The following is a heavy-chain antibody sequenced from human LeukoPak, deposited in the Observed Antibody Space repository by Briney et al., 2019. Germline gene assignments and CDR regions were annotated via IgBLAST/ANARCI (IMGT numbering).Heavy chain of an antibody. D-gene: IGHD3-3*01. J-gene: IGHJ5*02. Sequence: SETLSLTCTVSGYSISSGYYWGWIRQPPGKGLEWIGSIYHSGSTYYNPSLKSRVTISVDTSKNQFSLKLSSVTAADTAVYYCARELRFLEWLLYRNWFDPWGQGTLVTVSS. V-gene: IGHV4-38-2*02. CDR3: ARELRFLEWLLYRNWFDP. CDR1: GYSISSGYY. CDR2: IYHSGST.